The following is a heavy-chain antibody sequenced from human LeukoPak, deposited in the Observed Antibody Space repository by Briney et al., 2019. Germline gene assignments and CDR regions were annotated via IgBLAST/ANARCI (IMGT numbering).Heavy chain of an antibody. J-gene: IGHJ4*02. D-gene: IGHD6-6*01. CDR3: ARGSEYSSSPPPGDY. V-gene: IGHV3-53*01. CDR1: GFTVSSNY. CDR2: IYSGGST. Sequence: GGSLRLSCAASGFTVSSNYMGWVRQAPGKGLEWVSVIYSGGSTYYADSVKGRFTISRDNSKNTLYLQMNSLRAEDTAVYYCARGSEYSSSPPPGDYWGQGTLVTVSS.